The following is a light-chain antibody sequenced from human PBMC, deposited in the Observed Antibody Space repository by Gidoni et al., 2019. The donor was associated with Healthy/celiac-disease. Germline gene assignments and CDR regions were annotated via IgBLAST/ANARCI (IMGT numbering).Light chain of an antibody. V-gene: IGLV1-40*01. CDR1: SSNIGAGYD. CDR3: QSYDSSLSGSV. Sequence: QSVLTQPSSLSGPSGQRVPISCNGSSSNIGAGYDIHWYQQLPGSAPKLLIYGNSNRPSVVPDRFSGSKSGTSASLAITGLHAEDEADYYCQSYDSSLSGSVFGGGTKLTVL. CDR2: GNS. J-gene: IGLJ3*02.